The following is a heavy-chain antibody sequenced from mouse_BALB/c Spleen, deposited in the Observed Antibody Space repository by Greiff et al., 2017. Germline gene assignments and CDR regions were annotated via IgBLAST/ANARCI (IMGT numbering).Heavy chain of an antibody. J-gene: IGHJ4*01. Sequence: QVQLQQSGAELARPGASVKMSCKASGYTFTSYTMHWVKQRPGQGLEWIGYINPSSGYTNYNQKFKDKATLTADKSSSTAYMQLSSLTSEDSAVYYCARWDDGYYAMDYWGQGTSVTVSS. D-gene: IGHD2-3*01. CDR1: GYTFTSYT. CDR2: INPSSGYT. CDR3: ARWDDGYYAMDY. V-gene: IGHV1-4*01.